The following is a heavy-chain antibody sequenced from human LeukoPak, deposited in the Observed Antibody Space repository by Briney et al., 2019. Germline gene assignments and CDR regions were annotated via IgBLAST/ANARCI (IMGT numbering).Heavy chain of an antibody. CDR3: ARGQREYYDFWSGYVDY. Sequence: SSETLSLTCTVSGGSISSGDYYWSWIRQPPGKGLEWIGYIYYSGSTYYNPSLKSRVTISVDTSKNQFSLKLSSVTAADTAVYHCARGQREYYDFWSGYVDYWGQGTLVTVSS. J-gene: IGHJ4*02. D-gene: IGHD3-3*01. V-gene: IGHV4-30-4*08. CDR2: IYYSGST. CDR1: GGSISSGDYY.